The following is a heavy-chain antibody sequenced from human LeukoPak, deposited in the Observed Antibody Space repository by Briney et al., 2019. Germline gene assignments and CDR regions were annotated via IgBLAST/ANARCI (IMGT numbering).Heavy chain of an antibody. J-gene: IGHJ6*02. CDR3: ASKTNYYYYYGMDV. Sequence: SETLSLTCAVSGGSISSGGYSWSWIRQPPGKGLEWIGYIYHSGSTYYNPSLKSRVTISVDRSKNQFSLKLSSVTAADTAVYYCASKTNYYYYYGMDVWGQGTTVTVSS. V-gene: IGHV4-30-2*01. CDR2: IYHSGST. CDR1: GGSISSGGYS.